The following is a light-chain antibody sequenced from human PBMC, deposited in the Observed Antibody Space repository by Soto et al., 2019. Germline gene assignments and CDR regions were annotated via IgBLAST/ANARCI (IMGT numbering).Light chain of an antibody. CDR2: DAS. J-gene: IGKJ1*01. CDR3: QDYKHYGT. CDR1: QSITTW. Sequence: IRVRESLSAVSASLKKKVVITCRASQSITTWLAWYQQKPAKVPKLLIYDASSLESGVPSRFSGSGSVTEFALTISSPQPDDFAMNCCQDYKHYGTFGPGTKVDIK. V-gene: IGKV1-5*01.